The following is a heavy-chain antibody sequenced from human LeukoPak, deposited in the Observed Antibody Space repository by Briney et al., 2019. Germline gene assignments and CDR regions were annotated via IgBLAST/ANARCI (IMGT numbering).Heavy chain of an antibody. D-gene: IGHD6-19*01. CDR3: ARDALDSSGWFYHGMDV. CDR1: GGSISSYY. Sequence: SETLSLTCTVSGGSISSYYWNWIRQSAGRGLEWIGRFYTGGSTNYNPSLKSRVTMSVDTSKNQFSLKLTSVIAADPAVYYCARDALDSSGWFYHGMDVWGQGTTVTVSS. J-gene: IGHJ6*02. CDR2: FYTGGST. V-gene: IGHV4-4*07.